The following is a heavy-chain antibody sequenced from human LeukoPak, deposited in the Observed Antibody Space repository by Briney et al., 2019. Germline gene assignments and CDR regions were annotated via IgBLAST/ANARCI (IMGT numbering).Heavy chain of an antibody. CDR1: GGSFSGYY. V-gene: IGHV4-34*01. Sequence: PSETLSLTCAVYGGSFSGYYWSWLRQPPGKGLEWLGEINHSGSTNYNPSLKSRVTISVDTSKNQFSLKLSSVTAADTAVYYCARYPKSSYYYYGMDVWGQGTTVTVSS. CDR2: INHSGST. J-gene: IGHJ6*02. CDR3: ARYPKSSYYYYGMDV.